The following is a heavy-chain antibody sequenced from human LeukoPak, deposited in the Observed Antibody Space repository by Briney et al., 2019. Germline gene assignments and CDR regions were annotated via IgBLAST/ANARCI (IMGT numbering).Heavy chain of an antibody. J-gene: IGHJ5*02. D-gene: IGHD2-15*01. CDR2: IYHSGST. CDR3: GRLIEGAWFDP. V-gene: IGHV4-38-2*01. CDR1: GYSISSGYY. Sequence: SETLSLSCAVSGYSISSGYYWGWIRPPPGKGLEWIGNIYHSGSTYYNPSLKSRVTISVDTSKNQFSLQLSSLTAADTAVYYSGRLIEGAWFDPWGQGTLVTVCS.